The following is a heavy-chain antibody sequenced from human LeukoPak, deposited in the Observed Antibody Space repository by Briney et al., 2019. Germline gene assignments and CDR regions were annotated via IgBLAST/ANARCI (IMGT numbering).Heavy chain of an antibody. CDR3: ARGILGYYYFDL. Sequence: SETLSLTCVVSGGSFSGYYWSWIRQAPGKGLEWIGEIHHRGATNYKPSLRSRITISGDTSKNQFSLTLTSVTAADTAVYYCARGILGYYYFDLWGRGTLVTVSS. D-gene: IGHD3-22*01. CDR2: IHHRGAT. J-gene: IGHJ2*01. CDR1: GGSFSGYY. V-gene: IGHV4-34*01.